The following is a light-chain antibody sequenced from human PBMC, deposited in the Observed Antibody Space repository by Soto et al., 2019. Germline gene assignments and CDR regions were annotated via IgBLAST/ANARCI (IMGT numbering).Light chain of an antibody. V-gene: IGLV2-14*01. J-gene: IGLJ1*01. CDR3: SSYTSSSFYG. CDR1: SSDVGGYNY. CDR2: EVS. Sequence: QSVLTQPASVSGSPGQSITISCTGTSSDVGGYNYVSWYQQHPGKAPKLMIYEVSNRPSGVSNRFSGSKSGNTASLTISGLQAEDEADYYCSSYTSSSFYGFGTGTKLTVL.